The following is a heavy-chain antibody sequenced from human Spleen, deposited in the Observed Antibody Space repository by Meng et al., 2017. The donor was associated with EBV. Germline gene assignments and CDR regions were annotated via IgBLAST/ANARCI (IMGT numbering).Heavy chain of an antibody. CDR1: GGSISSGNW. V-gene: IGHV4-4*02. D-gene: IGHD3-16*01. J-gene: IGHJ4*02. Sequence: GPGLVQPWGTPCLTCAVSGGSISSGNWLACGRQPPGKGLEWIGEIFHSGNTNYNPSLKSRVTMSVDKSKNQFSLNLRSVTAADTAVYYCAILWAPVDYWGQGALVTVSS. CDR3: AILWAPVDY. CDR2: IFHSGNT.